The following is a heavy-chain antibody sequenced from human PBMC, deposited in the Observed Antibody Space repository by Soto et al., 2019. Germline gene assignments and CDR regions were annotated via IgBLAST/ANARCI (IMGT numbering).Heavy chain of an antibody. CDR3: AHRRGYTDRSGYLNS. V-gene: IGHV2-5*02. J-gene: IGHJ4*02. CDR1: GFSLSTSGVG. D-gene: IGHD3-22*01. Sequence: ITLKESGPTLVKPTQTLTLTCTFSGFSLSTSGVGVGWIRQPPGKALEWLALIYWDDDKRYSPSLKSRLTITKDTSKNQVVLTMTNMDPVDTATYYCAHRRGYTDRSGYLNSWGQGTLVTVSS. CDR2: IYWDDDK.